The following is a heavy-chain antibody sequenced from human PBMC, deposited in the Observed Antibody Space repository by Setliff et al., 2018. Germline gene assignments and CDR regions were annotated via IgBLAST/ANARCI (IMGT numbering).Heavy chain of an antibody. CDR1: GYIFRDYY. J-gene: IGHJ3*01. V-gene: IGHV1-2*02. D-gene: IGHD3-9*01. CDR2: INPNSGGR. CDR3: AGPFDVGPYPRPIDGLDL. Sequence: GASVKVSCKASGYIFRDYYIRWVRQAPGQGLEWMGWINPNSGGREYAEAFQGRVTMTGDTSIRTAFMELSGLTSDDTAVYYCAGPFDVGPYPRPIDGLDLWGQGTRVTV.